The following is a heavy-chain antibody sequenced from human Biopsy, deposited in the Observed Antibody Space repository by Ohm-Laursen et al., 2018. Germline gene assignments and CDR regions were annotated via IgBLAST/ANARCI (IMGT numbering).Heavy chain of an antibody. CDR2: IYYSGSI. CDR1: DGSINSYY. V-gene: IGHV4-59*08. J-gene: IGHJ6*02. Sequence: GTLSLTCTVSDGSINSYYWNWIRQPPGKRLEWIGYIYYSGSINYNPSLKGRVTISLDTSKNQFSLKLSSVTAADTAVYYCASMPAAIHEPNYSYYGMHVWGQGTTVTVSS. D-gene: IGHD2-2*02. CDR3: ASMPAAIHEPNYSYYGMHV.